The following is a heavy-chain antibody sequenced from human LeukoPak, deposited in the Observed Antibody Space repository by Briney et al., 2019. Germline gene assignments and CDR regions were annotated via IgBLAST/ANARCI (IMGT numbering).Heavy chain of an antibody. CDR3: ARGGSRRLGELSLYRY. CDR1: GGSFSGYY. J-gene: IGHJ4*02. CDR2: INHSGST. V-gene: IGHV4-34*01. Sequence: SETLSLTCAVYGGSFSGYYWSWIRQPPGKGLEWIGEINHSGSTNYNPSLKSRVTIPVDTSKNQFSLKLSSVTAADTAVYYCARGGSRRLGELSLYRYWGQGTLVTVSS. D-gene: IGHD3-16*02.